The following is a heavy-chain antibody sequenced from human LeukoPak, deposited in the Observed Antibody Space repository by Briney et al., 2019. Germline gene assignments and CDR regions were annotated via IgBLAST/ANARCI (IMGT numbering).Heavy chain of an antibody. J-gene: IGHJ3*02. CDR3: ARDGSGGSLTSDAFDI. Sequence: SETLSLTCAVYGGSFSGYYLSWIRQPPGKGLEWIGEINHGGSTNHNPCRKSRVIISVDKPKNQLSLKLSSVTAADKAVYYCARDGSGGSLTSDAFDIWGQGTMVTVSS. D-gene: IGHD2-15*01. CDR2: INHGGST. V-gene: IGHV4-34*01. CDR1: GGSFSGYY.